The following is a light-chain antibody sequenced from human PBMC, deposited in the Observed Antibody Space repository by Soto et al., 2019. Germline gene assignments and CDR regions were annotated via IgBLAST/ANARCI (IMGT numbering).Light chain of an antibody. CDR3: QQYMSSVT. J-gene: IGKJ1*01. Sequence: EIVLTQSPGSLSLSPGQRATLSCRASQSVDTTFFAWYQKKPGQAPRLLIYGASKRATGIPDRFCGSGSGTDFTLIISRLEPEDFAVYYCQQYMSSVTFGQGTKVEIK. CDR2: GAS. V-gene: IGKV3-20*01. CDR1: QSVDTTF.